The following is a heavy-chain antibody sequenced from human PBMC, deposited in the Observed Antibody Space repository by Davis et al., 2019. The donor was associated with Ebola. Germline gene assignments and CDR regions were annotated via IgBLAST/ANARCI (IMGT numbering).Heavy chain of an antibody. D-gene: IGHD3-10*01. V-gene: IGHV4-4*02. CDR3: ARGITMVRALDWFDP. CDR1: GGSISSSNW. Sequence: SETLSLTCAVSGGSISSSNWWSWVRHPPGKGLEWIGEIYHSGSTNYNPSLKSRVTISVDKSKNQFSLKLSSVTAADTAVYYCARGITMVRALDWFDPWGQGTLVTVSS. J-gene: IGHJ5*02. CDR2: IYHSGST.